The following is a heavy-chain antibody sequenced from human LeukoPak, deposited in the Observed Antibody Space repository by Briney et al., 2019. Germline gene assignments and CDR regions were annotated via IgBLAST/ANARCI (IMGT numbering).Heavy chain of an antibody. CDR3: TRFNYYDSSGFYYFDY. CDR2: ISSSGSTI. CDR1: GFTFSDYY. D-gene: IGHD3-22*01. J-gene: IGHJ4*02. V-gene: IGHV3-11*04. Sequence: GGSLRLSCAASGFTFSDYYMSCIRQAPGKGLEWVSYISSSGSTIYYADSVKGRFTISRDNAKNSLYLQMNSLRAEDTAVYYCTRFNYYDSSGFYYFDYWGQGTLVTVSS.